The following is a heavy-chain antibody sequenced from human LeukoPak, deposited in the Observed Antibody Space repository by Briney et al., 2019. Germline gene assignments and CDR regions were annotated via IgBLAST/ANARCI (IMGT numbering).Heavy chain of an antibody. CDR3: AKTRLGRWLQFNAFDI. D-gene: IGHD5-24*01. Sequence: PGGSLRLSCAASGFTFSSYGMHWVRQAPGKGLEWVAFIRYDGSNKYYADSVKGRFTISRDNSKNTLYLQMNSLRAEDTAVYYCAKTRLGRWLQFNAFDIWGQGTMVTVSS. CDR1: GFTFSSYG. J-gene: IGHJ3*02. V-gene: IGHV3-30*02. CDR2: IRYDGSNK.